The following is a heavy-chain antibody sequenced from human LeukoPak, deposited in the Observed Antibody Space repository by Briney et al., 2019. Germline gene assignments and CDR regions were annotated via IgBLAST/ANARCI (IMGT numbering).Heavy chain of an antibody. Sequence: PGGSLRLSCAASGFTVSSTSIIWVRQAPGKGLECVSYIRGDRSTEYAEYVKGRFTISRDGSKNTVYLQMNILRVEDTSVYYCARRRGGYGDGDFDYWGQGTLVTVSS. V-gene: IGHV3-66*04. CDR3: ARRRGGYGDGDFDY. CDR1: GFTVSSTS. CDR2: IRGDRST. J-gene: IGHJ4*02. D-gene: IGHD4-17*01.